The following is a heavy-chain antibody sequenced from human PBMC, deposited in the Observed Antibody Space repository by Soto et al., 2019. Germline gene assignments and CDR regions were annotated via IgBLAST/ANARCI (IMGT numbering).Heavy chain of an antibody. V-gene: IGHV3-23*01. CDR1: GFTFSSYA. D-gene: IGHD6-19*01. CDR3: AKREGYSSGWYGS. Sequence: EVQLLESGGGLVQPGGSLRLSCAASGFTFSSYAMSWVRQAPGKGLEWVSAISGSGGSTYYADPVKGRFTISRDNSKNTLYLQMNSLRAEDTAVYYCAKREGYSSGWYGSWGQGTLVTVSS. J-gene: IGHJ4*02. CDR2: ISGSGGST.